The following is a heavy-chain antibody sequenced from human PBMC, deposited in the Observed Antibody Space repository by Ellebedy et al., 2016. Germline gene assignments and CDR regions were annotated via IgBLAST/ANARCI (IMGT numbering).Heavy chain of an antibody. Sequence: SETLSLTXAVSGGSISSSNWWSWVRQPPGKGLEWIGEINHSGSTNYNPSLKSRVTISVDTSKNQFSLKLSSVTAADTAVYYCARGRYDILTGYYKGWFDPWGQGTLVTVSS. CDR2: INHSGST. CDR1: GGSISSSNW. J-gene: IGHJ5*02. D-gene: IGHD3-9*01. CDR3: ARGRYDILTGYYKGWFDP. V-gene: IGHV4-4*02.